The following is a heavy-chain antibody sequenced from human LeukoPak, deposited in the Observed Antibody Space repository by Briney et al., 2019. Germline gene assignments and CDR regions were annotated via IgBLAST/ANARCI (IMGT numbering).Heavy chain of an antibody. CDR1: GYTFTGYY. Sequence: ASVKVSCKASGYTFTGYYMHWVRQAPGQGLEWMGWINPNSGGTNYAQKFQGRVTMTRDTSISTAYMELSRLRSDDTVVYYCARDGWELPPYYFDYWGQGTLVTVSS. V-gene: IGHV1-2*02. J-gene: IGHJ4*02. CDR2: INPNSGGT. D-gene: IGHD1-26*01. CDR3: ARDGWELPPYYFDY.